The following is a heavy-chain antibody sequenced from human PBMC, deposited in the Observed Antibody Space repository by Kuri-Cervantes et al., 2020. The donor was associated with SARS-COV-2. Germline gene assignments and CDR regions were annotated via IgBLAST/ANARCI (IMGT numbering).Heavy chain of an antibody. J-gene: IGHJ4*02. CDR1: GGSISSYY. D-gene: IGHD6-6*01. V-gene: IGHV4-59*01. CDR2: IYYSGST. Sequence: SETLSLTCTVSGGSISSYYWSWIRQPPGKGLEWIGYIYYSGSTNYNPSLKSRVTTSVDTSKHQFSLKLSSVTAADTAVYYCARDSPEYSSSSSVPFDYWGQGTLVTVSS. CDR3: ARDSPEYSSSSSVPFDY.